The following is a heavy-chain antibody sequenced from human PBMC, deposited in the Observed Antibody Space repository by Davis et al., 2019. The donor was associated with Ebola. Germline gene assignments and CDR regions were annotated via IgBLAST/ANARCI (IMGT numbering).Heavy chain of an antibody. D-gene: IGHD3-3*01. CDR3: AKVLRFLEWLPDY. J-gene: IGHJ4*02. Sequence: GGSLRLSCAASGFTFSSSAMRWVRQAPGKGLEWVSAISGSGGSTYYADSVKGRFTISRDNSKNTLYLQMNSLRAEDTAVYYCAKVLRFLEWLPDYWGQGTLVTVSS. CDR2: ISGSGGST. V-gene: IGHV3-23*01. CDR1: GFTFSSSA.